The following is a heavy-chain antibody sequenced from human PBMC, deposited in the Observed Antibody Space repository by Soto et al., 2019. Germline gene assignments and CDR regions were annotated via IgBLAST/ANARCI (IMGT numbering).Heavy chain of an antibody. CDR2: IYYSGST. CDR1: GGSVSSGSYY. CDR3: ARDRRGYDGYYYYGMDV. D-gene: IGHD5-12*01. J-gene: IGHJ6*02. V-gene: IGHV4-61*01. Sequence: PSETLSLTCTVSGGSVSSGSYYWSWIRQPPGKGLEWIGYIYYSGSTNYNPSLKSRVTMSVDTSKNQFSLKLSSVTAADTAVYYCARDRRGYDGYYYYGMDVWGQGTTVTVSS.